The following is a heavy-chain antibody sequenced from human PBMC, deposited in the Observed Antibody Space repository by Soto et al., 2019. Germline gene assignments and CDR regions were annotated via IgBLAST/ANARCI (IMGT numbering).Heavy chain of an antibody. CDR3: ARQTGYSSSWSIDY. CDR1: GGSISSSSYY. Sequence: PSETLSLTCTVSGGSISSSSYYWGWIRQPPGKGLEWIGSIYYSGSTYYNPSLKSRVTISVDTSKNQFSLKLSSVTAADTAVYYCARQTGYSSSWSIDYWGQGTLVTVS. D-gene: IGHD6-13*01. J-gene: IGHJ4*02. CDR2: IYYSGST. V-gene: IGHV4-39*01.